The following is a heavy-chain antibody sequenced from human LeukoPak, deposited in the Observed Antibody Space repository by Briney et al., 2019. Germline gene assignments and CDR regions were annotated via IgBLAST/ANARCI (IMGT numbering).Heavy chain of an antibody. V-gene: IGHV5-51*01. D-gene: IGHD3-16*01. J-gene: IGHJ3*02. CDR2: IFPGDSDT. CDR3: SRHDGGSGSNYDFDI. CDR1: GYTFTNYW. Sequence: GESLRISCKASGYTFTNYWIVWVRQLPGQGLEYMGLIFPGDSDTRYSPSFQGQVTISADKSINTAYLHWSSLRAADSAMYYCSRHDGGSGSNYDFDIWGQGTMVIVSS.